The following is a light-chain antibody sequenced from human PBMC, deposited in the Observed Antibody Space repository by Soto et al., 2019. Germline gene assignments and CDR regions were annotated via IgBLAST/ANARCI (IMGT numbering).Light chain of an antibody. CDR2: VAS. CDR3: HQYSSSPLT. CDR1: QIVAYSH. V-gene: IGKV3-20*01. J-gene: IGKJ1*01. Sequence: ENVLPQTPDTLSLSLGETATLSCRASQIVAYSHLAWYQQKPGQAPRLLISVASSRAIGIPDRFSGSGSGTDFTLTISKLAPEDSAMYYCHQYSSSPLTFGQGTKVEI.